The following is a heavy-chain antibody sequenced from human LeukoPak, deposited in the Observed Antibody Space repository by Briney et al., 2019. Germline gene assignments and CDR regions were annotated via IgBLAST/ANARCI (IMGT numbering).Heavy chain of an antibody. D-gene: IGHD6-13*01. CDR2: MNPNSGNT. J-gene: IGHJ4*02. V-gene: IGHV1-8*01. CDR1: GYTFTSYD. Sequence: ASVKVSCKASGYTFTSYDINWVRQATGQGLEWMGWMNPNSGNTGCTQKFQGRVTMTRDTSISTAYMELSSLRSEDTAVYYCARGQREAAADGYWGQGTLVTVSS. CDR3: ARGQREAAADGY.